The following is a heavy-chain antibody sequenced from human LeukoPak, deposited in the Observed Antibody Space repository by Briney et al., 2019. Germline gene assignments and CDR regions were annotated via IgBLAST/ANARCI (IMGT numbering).Heavy chain of an antibody. CDR2: ISGDGATT. CDR3: AKQGGGTHDY. J-gene: IGHJ4*02. D-gene: IGHD1-26*01. CDR1: GFLFRNHS. Sequence: GRSLRLLHAATGFLFRNHSMTWVPHASAKGLEYGSAISGDGATTFYADSVKGRFTMSRDNSKNTLYVQMDSLRAEDTAVYYCAKQGGGTHDYWGQGTLVTVSS. V-gene: IGHV3-23*01.